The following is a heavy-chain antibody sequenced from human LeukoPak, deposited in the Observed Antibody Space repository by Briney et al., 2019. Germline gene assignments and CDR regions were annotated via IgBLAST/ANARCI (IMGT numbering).Heavy chain of an antibody. J-gene: IGHJ4*02. CDR3: ARDFLCFGELFDY. CDR1: GFTFSRYW. Sequence: GVSLRLSCAASGFTFSRYWMSWVRQAPGKGLEWVANIKQDGSEKYYGDSVKGRFTISRDNANNSLYLQMNSLRAEDTSVYYCARDFLCFGELFDYWGQGTLVTVSS. D-gene: IGHD3-10*01. CDR2: IKQDGSEK. V-gene: IGHV3-7*01.